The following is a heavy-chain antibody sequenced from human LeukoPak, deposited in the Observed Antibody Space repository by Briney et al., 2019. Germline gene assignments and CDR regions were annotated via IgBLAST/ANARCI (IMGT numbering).Heavy chain of an antibody. V-gene: IGHV3-53*01. Sequence: GGTLRLSCAASGFTVSSNYMSWVRQAPGKGLEWVSVIYNGGSTHYADSVKGRFTFSRDNSKNTLYLQMNSLRAEDTAVYYCARVIVTGYYDAFDIWGQGTMVTVSS. J-gene: IGHJ3*02. CDR1: GFTVSSNY. CDR3: ARVIVTGYYDAFDI. CDR2: IYNGGST. D-gene: IGHD3-9*01.